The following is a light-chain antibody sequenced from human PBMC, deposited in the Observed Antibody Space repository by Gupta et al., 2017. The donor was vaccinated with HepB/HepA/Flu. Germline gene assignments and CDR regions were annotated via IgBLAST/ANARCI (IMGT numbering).Light chain of an antibody. CDR3: LQYNNWWT. CDR2: DAS. Sequence: EIVMTQSPATLSVSPGERATLSCRASQSVSSNLAWYQQKPGQVPRLLIYDASTRATGIPARFSGCGSGTDFTLTISSLQSEDCGIYYCLQYNNWWTFGQGTQVEI. CDR1: QSVSSN. J-gene: IGKJ1*01. V-gene: IGKV3-15*01.